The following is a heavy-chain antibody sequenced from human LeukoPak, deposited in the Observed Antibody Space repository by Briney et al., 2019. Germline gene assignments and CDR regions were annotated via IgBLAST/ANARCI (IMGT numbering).Heavy chain of an antibody. CDR2: ISSSGSTI. J-gene: IGHJ5*02. V-gene: IGHV3-11*01. D-gene: IGHD6-13*01. Sequence: PGGSLRLSCAASELSFSDYYMSWIRQAPGRGLEWVSYISSSGSTIYYADSVKGRFTISRDNAKNSLYLQMNSLRAEDTVVYYCARTYTSTWWFDPWGQGILVTVSS. CDR3: ARTYTSTWWFDP. CDR1: ELSFSDYY.